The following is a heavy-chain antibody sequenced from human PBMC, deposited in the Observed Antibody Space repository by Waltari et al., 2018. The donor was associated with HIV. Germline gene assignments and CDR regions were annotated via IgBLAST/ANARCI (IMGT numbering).Heavy chain of an antibody. CDR3: VRPLYDSSGLVTGGEY. Sequence: EVEVVESGGRLVQPGGSLRLSCTVSGFTLSDYSMNWVRQAPGTGLRGVSFIRRDGNRINYGGSVRGRFTTARDNAKSSVFLQMNSLRADDTAVCYCVRPLYDSSGLVTGGEYWGQGTLVTVSS. D-gene: IGHD3-22*01. J-gene: IGHJ4*02. CDR1: GFTLSDYS. CDR2: IRRDGNRI. V-gene: IGHV3-48*04.